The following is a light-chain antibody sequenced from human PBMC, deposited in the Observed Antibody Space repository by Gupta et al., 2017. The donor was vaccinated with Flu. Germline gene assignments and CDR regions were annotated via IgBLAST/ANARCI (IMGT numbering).Light chain of an antibody. V-gene: IGKV2-28*01. Sequence: EIVMTQSPLFLPVTPGEPASISCRSSQSLLDSNGRNYLDWYVQKPGQSPRLLIYSGSNRASGVPDRFSGRGSGTXFTLKIXSAEADDIGIYYCKQYLQTPITFGXWTRVDIK. J-gene: IGKJ4*01. CDR2: SGS. CDR3: KQYLQTPIT. CDR1: QSLLDSNGRNY.